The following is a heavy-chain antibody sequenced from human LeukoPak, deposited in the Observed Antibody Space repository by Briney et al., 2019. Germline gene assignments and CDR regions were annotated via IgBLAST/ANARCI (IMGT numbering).Heavy chain of an antibody. CDR2: IRYDGSNK. J-gene: IGHJ4*02. Sequence: GGFRRLSCAASAFTFITYGMHWVRQAPGKGLEWVAFIRYDGSNKYYADSVKGRFTISRDNSKNTLYLQMNSLRAEDTALYYCAKGNSYSGYVYFDYWGQGSLVTVSS. CDR3: AKGNSYSGYVYFDY. CDR1: AFTFITYG. D-gene: IGHD5-12*01. V-gene: IGHV3-30*02.